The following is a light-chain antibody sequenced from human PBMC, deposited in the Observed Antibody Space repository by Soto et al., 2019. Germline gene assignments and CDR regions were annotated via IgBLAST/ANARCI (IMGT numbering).Light chain of an antibody. J-gene: IGLJ1*01. CDR1: SSNIGSNT. Sequence: QSVLTQPPSASGTPGQRVTISCSGSSSNIGSNTVNWYQQLPGTAPKLLIYSNNQRPSGVPDRFSGSKSGTSASRAISGLQSDDEADYYCAACDDSLNGYYVFGTGTKLTVL. CDR2: SNN. CDR3: AACDDSLNGYYV. V-gene: IGLV1-44*01.